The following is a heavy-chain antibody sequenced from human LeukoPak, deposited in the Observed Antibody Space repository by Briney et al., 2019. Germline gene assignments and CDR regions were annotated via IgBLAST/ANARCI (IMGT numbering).Heavy chain of an antibody. Sequence: PGGSLRLSCAASGFTFSSSTMNWVRQAPGKGLVWVSRINSDGTSTSYADSVKGRFTISRDNAKNTLYLQMNSLRAEDTAVYYCARGSGYAVFDIWGQGTMVTVSS. CDR2: INSDGTST. D-gene: IGHD5-12*01. CDR3: ARGSGYAVFDI. J-gene: IGHJ3*02. V-gene: IGHV3-74*01. CDR1: GFTFSSST.